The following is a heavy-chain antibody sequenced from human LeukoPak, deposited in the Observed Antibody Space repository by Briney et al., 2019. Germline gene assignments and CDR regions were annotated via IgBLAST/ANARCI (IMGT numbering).Heavy chain of an antibody. V-gene: IGHV4-59*08. CDR2: IYYSGST. CDR1: GDSINNYY. CDR3: ARHDPRGEPARLGFFDY. Sequence: SETLSLTCTVSGDSINNYYWSWIRQPPGKRLEWIGYIYYSGSTNYNPSLKSRVTISVDTSKNQFSLNLSSVTAADTAVYYCARHDPRGEPARLGFFDYWGQGTLVTASS. J-gene: IGHJ4*02. D-gene: IGHD6-6*01.